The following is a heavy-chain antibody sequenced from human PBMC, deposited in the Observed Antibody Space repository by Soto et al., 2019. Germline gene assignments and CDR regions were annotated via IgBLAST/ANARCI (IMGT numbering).Heavy chain of an antibody. D-gene: IGHD5-18*01. CDR3: AREGGYSYGFGY. Sequence: QVQLVQSGAEVKKPGASVKVSCKASGYTFTSYDINWVRQATGQGLEWMGWMNPNSGNTAYAQKFQGRVTMTRNTSISTAYMELRSLRSEETAVYYCAREGGYSYGFGYWGQGSLVTVSS. CDR2: MNPNSGNT. J-gene: IGHJ4*02. V-gene: IGHV1-8*01. CDR1: GYTFTSYD.